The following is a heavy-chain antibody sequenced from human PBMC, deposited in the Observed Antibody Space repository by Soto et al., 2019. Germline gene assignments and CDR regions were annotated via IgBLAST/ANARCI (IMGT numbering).Heavy chain of an antibody. Sequence: SVKVSCKASGGTFSTSSFVWVRQGPGQGLEWMGGIIPIFTRTNFAQKFQGRVTFSADESTRTTYMELRSLTSEDTAIYYCARDVVRSTAGDSWGQGTMVTVSS. CDR2: IIPIFTRT. D-gene: IGHD2-15*01. CDR1: GGTFSTSS. CDR3: ARDVVRSTAGDS. V-gene: IGHV1-69*13. J-gene: IGHJ4*02.